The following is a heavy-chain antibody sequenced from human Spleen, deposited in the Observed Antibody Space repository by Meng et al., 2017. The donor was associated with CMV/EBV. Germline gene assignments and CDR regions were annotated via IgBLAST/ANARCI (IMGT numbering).Heavy chain of an antibody. Sequence: SVKVSCKASGGTFSSYAISWVRQAPGQGLEWMGGIIPILGIANYAQKFQGRVTITADKSTSTAYMELSSLRSEDTAVYYCARGSPDYYDSSGYYDAGYYYYGMDVWGQGTTVTVSS. CDR3: ARGSPDYYDSSGYYDAGYYYYGMDV. CDR1: GGTFSSYA. J-gene: IGHJ6*02. CDR2: IIPILGIA. D-gene: IGHD3-22*01. V-gene: IGHV1-69*10.